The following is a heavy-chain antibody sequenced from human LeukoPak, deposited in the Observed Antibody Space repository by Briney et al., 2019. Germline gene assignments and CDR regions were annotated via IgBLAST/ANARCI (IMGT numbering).Heavy chain of an antibody. Sequence: GGSLRLSCAASGFTIDSNYLSWVRQAPGKGLEWVSTIYTGGNTYYAASVKGRFTVSTDSSKSTLYLQMNSLRAEDTAIYYCAKSPGYWTHDYWGQGILVTVSS. D-gene: IGHD1-1*01. J-gene: IGHJ4*02. CDR1: GFTIDSNY. CDR3: AKSPGYWTHDY. CDR2: IYTGGNT. V-gene: IGHV3-53*01.